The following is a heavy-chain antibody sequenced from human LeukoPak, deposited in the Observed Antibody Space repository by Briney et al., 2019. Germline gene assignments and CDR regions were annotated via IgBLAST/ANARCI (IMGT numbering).Heavy chain of an antibody. V-gene: IGHV3-53*01. Sequence: GGSLRLSCAASGFTVSSNYMSWVRQAPGKGLEWVSVIYSGGSTYYADSVKGRFTISRDNSKNTLYLQMNSLRAEDTAVYYCARLSSSGWYLGSPVWGQGTLVTVSS. CDR3: ARLSSSGWYLGSPV. J-gene: IGHJ4*02. CDR1: GFTVSSNY. CDR2: IYSGGST. D-gene: IGHD6-19*01.